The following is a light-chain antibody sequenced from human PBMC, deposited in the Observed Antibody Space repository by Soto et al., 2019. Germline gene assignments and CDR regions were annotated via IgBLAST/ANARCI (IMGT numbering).Light chain of an antibody. CDR3: QQYHTSSIT. J-gene: IGKJ5*01. V-gene: IGKV1-5*01. CDR1: HTISSW. Sequence: IQTTPSPSTLAASVEYIVTITCLTNHTISSWLAWYQQKPGKAPNLLIYDASTLERGVPSRFSGTGSGTEFTLTIDRLQSDDFATYYCQQYHTSSITFGQGTRLEIK. CDR2: DAS.